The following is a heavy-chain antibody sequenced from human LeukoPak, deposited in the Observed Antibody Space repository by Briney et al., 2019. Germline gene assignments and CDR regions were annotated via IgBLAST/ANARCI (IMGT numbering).Heavy chain of an antibody. CDR1: GGSISSYY. J-gene: IGHJ3*02. Sequence: SETLSLTCTVSGGSISSYYWSWIRQPAGKGPEWIGRIYTSGSTNYNPSLKSRVTMSVDTSKNQFSLKLSSVTAADTAVYYCARSGTVTTWYAFDIWGQGTMVTVSS. CDR2: IYTSGST. CDR3: ARSGTVTTWYAFDI. D-gene: IGHD4-17*01. V-gene: IGHV4-4*07.